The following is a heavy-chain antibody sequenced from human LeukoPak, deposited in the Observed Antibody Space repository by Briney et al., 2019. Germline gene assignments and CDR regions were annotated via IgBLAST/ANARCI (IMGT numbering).Heavy chain of an antibody. J-gene: IGHJ4*02. CDR3: ARQNRNDFDC. D-gene: IGHD2/OR15-2a*01. Sequence: PGGSLRLSCAASGFTFSTYDLHWVRQTTGKGLEWVSATGTAGDTWYSGSVKGRFTISRENAKSSMYLQMNSLRAGDTAVYYCARQNRNDFDCWGQGTLVTVSS. CDR1: GFTFSTYD. CDR2: TGTAGDT. V-gene: IGHV3-13*01.